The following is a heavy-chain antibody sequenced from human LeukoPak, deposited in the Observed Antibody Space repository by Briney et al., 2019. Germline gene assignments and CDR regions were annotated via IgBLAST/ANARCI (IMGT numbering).Heavy chain of an antibody. CDR2: IYYSGST. Sequence: PSGTLSLTCAVSGGSISSSNWWSWVRQPPGKGLEWIGYIYYSGSTNYNPSLKSRVTISVDTSKNQFSLKLSSVTAADTAVYYCARELVVAAGFDYWGQGTLVTVSS. CDR3: ARELVVAAGFDY. J-gene: IGHJ4*02. D-gene: IGHD6-25*01. V-gene: IGHV4-4*02. CDR1: GGSISSSNW.